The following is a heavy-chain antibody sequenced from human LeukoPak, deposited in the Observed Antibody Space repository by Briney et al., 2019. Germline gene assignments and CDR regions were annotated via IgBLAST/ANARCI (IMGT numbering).Heavy chain of an antibody. CDR1: GGSISSGSYY. J-gene: IGHJ4*02. Sequence: SETLSLTCTVSGGSISSGSYYWSSIRQPAGKGLEWIGRIYTSGSTNYNPSLKSRVTISVDTSKNQFSLKLSSVTAADTAVYYCARDRHWGQGTLVTVSS. V-gene: IGHV4-61*02. CDR3: ARDRH. CDR2: IYTSGST.